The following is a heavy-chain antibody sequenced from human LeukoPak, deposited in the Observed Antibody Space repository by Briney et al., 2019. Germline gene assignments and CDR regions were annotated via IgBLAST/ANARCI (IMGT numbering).Heavy chain of an antibody. CDR1: GYTFTSYA. J-gene: IGHJ4*02. Sequence: ASVKVSCKASGYTFTSYAMHWERQAPGQRLEWMGWINAGNGNTKYSQKFQGRVTITRDTSATTAYMELSSLRSEDTAVYYCARNWNKKYYFDFWGQGTLVTVSS. CDR3: ARNWNKKYYFDF. V-gene: IGHV1-3*01. D-gene: IGHD1/OR15-1a*01. CDR2: INAGNGNT.